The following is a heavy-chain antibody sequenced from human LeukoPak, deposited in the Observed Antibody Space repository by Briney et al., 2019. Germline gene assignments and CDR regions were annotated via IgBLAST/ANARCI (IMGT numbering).Heavy chain of an antibody. CDR3: ARDWVAGVPFDAFDI. V-gene: IGHV3-48*03. J-gene: IGHJ3*02. CDR1: GFTFSSYE. CDR2: ISSSGSTR. Sequence: GGSLRLSCAASGFTFSSYEMNWVRQAPGKGPEWVSYISSSGSTRYYADSVKGRFTISRDNAKNSLYLQMNSLRAEDTAMYYCARDWVAGVPFDAFDIWGQGTMVSVSS. D-gene: IGHD3-10*01.